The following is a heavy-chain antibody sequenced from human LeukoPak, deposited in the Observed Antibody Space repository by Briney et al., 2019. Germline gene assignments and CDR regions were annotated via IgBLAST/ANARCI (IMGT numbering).Heavy chain of an antibody. CDR3: ARGQYYDSSGYYYVY. V-gene: IGHV4-34*01. J-gene: IGHJ4*02. CDR1: GGSFSGYY. Sequence: PSETLSLTCAVYGGSFSGYYWSWIRQPPGKGLEWIGEINHSGSTNYNPSLKSRVTISVDTSKNQFSLKLSSVTAADTAAYYCARGQYYDSSGYYYVYWGQGTLVTVSS. D-gene: IGHD3-22*01. CDR2: INHSGST.